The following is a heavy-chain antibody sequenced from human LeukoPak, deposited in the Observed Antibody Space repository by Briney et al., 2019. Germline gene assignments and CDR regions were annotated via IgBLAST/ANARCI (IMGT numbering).Heavy chain of an antibody. D-gene: IGHD2-15*01. J-gene: IGHJ3*02. CDR3: ARDLADIAVVVAATGHAFDI. CDR2: INWNGGST. V-gene: IGHV3-20*04. Sequence: PGGSLRLSCAASGFTFDDYGMSWVRQAPGKGLEWVSGINWNGGSTGYADSVKGRFTISRDNAKNSLYLQMNSLRAEDTALYYCARDLADIAVVVAATGHAFDIWGQGTMVTVSS. CDR1: GFTFDDYG.